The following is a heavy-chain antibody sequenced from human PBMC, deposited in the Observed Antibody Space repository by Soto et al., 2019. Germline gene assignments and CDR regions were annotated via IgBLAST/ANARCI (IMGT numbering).Heavy chain of an antibody. V-gene: IGHV3-74*01. J-gene: IGHJ4*02. CDR3: VRESGVAADW. D-gene: IGHD6-19*01. Sequence: ESGGVLVQPGGSLRLSCVASGFTFDSHGMHWVRQAPGEGLVWVSRIKTDGYAAAYADSVKGRFTISRDNTKNTVYLQMNSLRAEETAVYICVRESGVAADWWGPGNLVPVSS. CDR1: GFTFDSHG. CDR2: IKTDGYAA.